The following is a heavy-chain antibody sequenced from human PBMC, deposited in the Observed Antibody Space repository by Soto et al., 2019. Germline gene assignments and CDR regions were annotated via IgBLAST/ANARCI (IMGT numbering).Heavy chain of an antibody. Sequence: RASVKVSCKASGYTFTGYYMHWVRQAPGQGLEWMGWINPNSGGTNYAQKFQGRVTMTRDTSISTAYMELSRLRSDDTAVYYCARALYDYDILTGYSEFDYWGQGTLVTVSS. V-gene: IGHV1-2*02. CDR3: ARALYDYDILTGYSEFDY. J-gene: IGHJ4*02. D-gene: IGHD3-9*01. CDR1: GYTFTGYY. CDR2: INPNSGGT.